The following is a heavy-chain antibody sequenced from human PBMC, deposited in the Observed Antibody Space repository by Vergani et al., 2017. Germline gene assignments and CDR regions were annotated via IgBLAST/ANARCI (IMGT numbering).Heavy chain of an antibody. CDR1: GFTFNSYV. CDR3: VRDVRVSRT. J-gene: IGHJ3*01. CDR2: ITSSGDRT. V-gene: IGHV3-23*01. Sequence: EVQLLESGGDLVQPGGSLRLSCAGSGFTFNSYVMSWVRQTPGQGLEWVSAITSSGDRTYYADSVKGRFTISRDNSKDTLFLQMNSLRAGDTAVYYCVRDVRVSRTWGQGTLVAVSS.